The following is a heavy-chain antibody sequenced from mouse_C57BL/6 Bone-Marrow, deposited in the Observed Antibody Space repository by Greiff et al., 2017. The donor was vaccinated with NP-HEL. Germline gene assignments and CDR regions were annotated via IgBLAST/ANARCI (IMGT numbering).Heavy chain of an antibody. D-gene: IGHD1-1*01. CDR3: ARHPHYYYGSSYVDY. CDR2: INPSNGGT. CDR1: GYTFTSYW. J-gene: IGHJ2*01. Sequence: QVQLQQPGTELVKPGASVKLSCKASGYTFTSYWMHWVKQRPGQGLEWIGNINPSNGGTNYNEKFKSKATLTVDKSSSTAYMQLSSLTSEDSAVYYCARHPHYYYGSSYVDYWGQGTTLTVSS. V-gene: IGHV1-53*01.